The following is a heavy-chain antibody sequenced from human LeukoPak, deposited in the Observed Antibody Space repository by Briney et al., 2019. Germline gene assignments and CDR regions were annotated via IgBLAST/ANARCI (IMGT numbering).Heavy chain of an antibody. V-gene: IGHV4-4*07. CDR3: ARGGWSLDS. CDR1: GGSIGSYY. J-gene: IGHJ4*02. Sequence: SETLSLTCTVSGGSIGSYYWSWIRQPAGKGLEWIGRFYISGSANYNPSLKSRVTMSVDTSKNQFSLRLTSVTAADTAVYYCARGGWSLDSWGQGTLVTVSS. D-gene: IGHD2-15*01. CDR2: FYISGSA.